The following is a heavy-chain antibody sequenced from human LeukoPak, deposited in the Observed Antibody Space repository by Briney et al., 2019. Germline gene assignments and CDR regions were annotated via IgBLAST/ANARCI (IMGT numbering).Heavy chain of an antibody. CDR1: GGSISSGDYY. Sequence: PSQTLSLTCTVSGGSISSGDYYWSWIRQPPGKGLEWIVYIYYSGSTYYNPSLKSRVTISVDTSKNQFSLKLSSVTAADTAVYYCARVHRSYSSGYYLNFDYWGQGTLVTVSS. J-gene: IGHJ4*02. CDR2: IYYSGST. CDR3: ARVHRSYSSGYYLNFDY. D-gene: IGHD3-22*01. V-gene: IGHV4-30-4*01.